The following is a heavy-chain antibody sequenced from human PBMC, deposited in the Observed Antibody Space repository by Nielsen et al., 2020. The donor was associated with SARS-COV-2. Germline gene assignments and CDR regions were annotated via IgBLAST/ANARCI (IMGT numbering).Heavy chain of an antibody. Sequence: SETLSLTCTVSGGSISSSSYYWGWIRQPPGKGLEWIGSIYYSGSTYYNPSLKSRVTISVDTFKNQFSLKLSSVTAADTAVYYCARLPAMIVVFDIWGQGTMVTVSS. CDR2: IYYSGST. CDR3: ARLPAMIVVFDI. V-gene: IGHV4-39*01. CDR1: GGSISSSSYY. D-gene: IGHD3-22*01. J-gene: IGHJ3*02.